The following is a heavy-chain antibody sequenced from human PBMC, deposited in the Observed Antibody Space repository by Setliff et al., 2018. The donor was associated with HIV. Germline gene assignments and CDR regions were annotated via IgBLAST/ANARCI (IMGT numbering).Heavy chain of an antibody. CDR1: GGSISSSNW. CDR2: VYHSGST. J-gene: IGHJ3*02. V-gene: IGHV4-4*02. Sequence: SETLSLTCAVSGGSISSSNWWSWVRQPPGKGLEWIGEVYHSGSTNYNPSLNSRVTISIDTSKNHFSLKLTSVTAADTAIYYCARESLAAFDIWGQGTLVTVSS. CDR3: ARESLAAFDI.